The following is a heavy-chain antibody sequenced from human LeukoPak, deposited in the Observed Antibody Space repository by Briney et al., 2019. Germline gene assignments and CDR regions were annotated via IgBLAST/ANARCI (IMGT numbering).Heavy chain of an antibody. Sequence: ASVKVSCKASGYTFAGYYMHWVRQAPGQGLEWMGWINPNSGGTNYAQKFQGRVTMTRDTSISTAYMELSRLRSDDTAVYYCARAPLGGSYNAFDIWGQGTMVTVSS. V-gene: IGHV1-2*02. CDR1: GYTFAGYY. J-gene: IGHJ3*02. D-gene: IGHD1-26*01. CDR2: INPNSGGT. CDR3: ARAPLGGSYNAFDI.